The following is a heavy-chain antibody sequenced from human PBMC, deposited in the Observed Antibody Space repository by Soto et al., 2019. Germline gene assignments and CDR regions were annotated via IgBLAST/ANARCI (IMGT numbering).Heavy chain of an antibody. Sequence: ASVKVSCKVSGYTLTELSMHWVRQAPGKGLEWMGGFDPEDGETIYAQKFQGRVTMTEDTSTDTAYMELSSLRSEDTAVYYCATLGVYDFWSGYLDYWGQGTLLTVSS. CDR3: ATLGVYDFWSGYLDY. CDR2: FDPEDGET. D-gene: IGHD3-3*01. J-gene: IGHJ4*02. V-gene: IGHV1-24*01. CDR1: GYTLTELS.